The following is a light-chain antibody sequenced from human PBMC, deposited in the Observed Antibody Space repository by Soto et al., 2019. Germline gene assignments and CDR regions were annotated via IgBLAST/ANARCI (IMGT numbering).Light chain of an antibody. V-gene: IGKV3-20*01. J-gene: IGKJ1*01. CDR1: QAVSSNY. CDR2: GAS. Sequence: EIVLTQSPGTLSLSPWDRATLSCRASQAVSSNYLAWFQQKGGQAPRLLIFGASSRAAGIPDRFSGSVSGTDFILTISRLEREDFAVYYCQHYGSSWTFGQGTKVDIK. CDR3: QHYGSSWT.